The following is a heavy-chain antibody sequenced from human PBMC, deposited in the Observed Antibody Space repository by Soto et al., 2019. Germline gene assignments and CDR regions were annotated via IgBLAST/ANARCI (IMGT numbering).Heavy chain of an antibody. V-gene: IGHV3-7*01. Sequence: GGSLRLSCAASGFYFSTYWMGGVPQARGKGLEWVANIKEDASEKHYVDSLKGRFTISRDNAENSLYLQVDSVRAEDTAVYSCARTKGAVALDMWGQGTMVTVSS. D-gene: IGHD3-16*01. CDR2: IKEDASEK. CDR1: GFYFSTYW. CDR3: ARTKGAVALDM. J-gene: IGHJ3*02.